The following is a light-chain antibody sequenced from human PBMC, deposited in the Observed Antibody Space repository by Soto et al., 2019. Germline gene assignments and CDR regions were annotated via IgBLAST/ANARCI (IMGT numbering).Light chain of an antibody. V-gene: IGKV3-11*01. CDR1: QSVSSY. CDR2: DAS. Sequence: EIVLTQSPATLSLSPGERATLSCRASQSVSSYLAWYQQKPGQAPRLLIYDASNRATGIPARFSGSGSVTDFTLTIRSLEAEDFAVYYCQQRSNWPPLTFGGGTKVEIK. J-gene: IGKJ4*01. CDR3: QQRSNWPPLT.